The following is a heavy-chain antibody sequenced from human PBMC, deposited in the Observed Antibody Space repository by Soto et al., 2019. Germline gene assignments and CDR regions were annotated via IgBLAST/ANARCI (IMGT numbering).Heavy chain of an antibody. D-gene: IGHD1-20*01. CDR2: ISASSSSI. V-gene: IGHV3-21*01. CDR3: VRDAYNRDAFEI. J-gene: IGHJ3*02. CDR1: GFNFITFS. Sequence: DVQLVESGGGLVKPGGSLRLSCAASGFNFITFSMNWVRQAPGKGLEWVSSISASSSSIYYAESVKARFTVPKDNAKNSLYLQMNSLTAEDTALYYCVRDAYNRDAFEIWGQGTTVTVSS.